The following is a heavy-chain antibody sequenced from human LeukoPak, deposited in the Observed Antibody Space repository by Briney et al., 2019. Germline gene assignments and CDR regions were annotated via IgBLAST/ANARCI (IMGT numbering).Heavy chain of an antibody. D-gene: IGHD7-27*01. CDR2: IRYDGSNK. Sequence: PGGSLRLSCAASGFTFSSYGMHWVRQAPGKGLEGVAFIRYDGSNKYYADSVKGRFTISRDNSKNTLYLQMNSRRAEDTAVYYCAKDGDLGYYYYMVVWGKGTTVTVSS. J-gene: IGHJ6*03. V-gene: IGHV3-30*02. CDR3: AKDGDLGYYYYMVV. CDR1: GFTFSSYG.